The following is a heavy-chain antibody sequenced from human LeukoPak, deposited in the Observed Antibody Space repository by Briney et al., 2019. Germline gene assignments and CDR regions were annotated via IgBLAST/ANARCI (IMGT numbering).Heavy chain of an antibody. CDR1: GFTFSSYV. D-gene: IGHD2-21*02. J-gene: IGHJ4*02. CDR2: ISGSGGST. CDR3: AKAERYCGGDCYPYYFDY. Sequence: GGSLRLSCAASGFTFSSYVMSWVRQAPGKGLEWVSVISGSGGSTYYADSVKGRFTISRDNSKNTLYLQMNSLRAEDTAVYYCAKAERYCGGDCYPYYFDYWGQGTLVTVSS. V-gene: IGHV3-23*01.